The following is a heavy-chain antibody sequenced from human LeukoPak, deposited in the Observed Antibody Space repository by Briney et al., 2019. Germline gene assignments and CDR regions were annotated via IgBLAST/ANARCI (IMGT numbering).Heavy chain of an antibody. CDR1: GFTFSSYS. D-gene: IGHD1-1*01. CDR2: ISRTSRHK. V-gene: IGHV3-21*01. J-gene: IGHJ1*01. CDR3: VRDMNTVTTCYLQF. Sequence: GGSLRLSCAASGFTFSSYSMNWVRQAPGKGLEWVSSISRTSRHKYYSDSVKGRFTISRDDAENSLFLQMDSLRAEDTAIYYCVRDMNTVTTCYLQFWGQGTLVTVSS.